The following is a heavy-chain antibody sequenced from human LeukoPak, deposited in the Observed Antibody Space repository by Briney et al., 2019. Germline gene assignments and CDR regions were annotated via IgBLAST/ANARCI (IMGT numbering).Heavy chain of an antibody. J-gene: IGHJ3*02. CDR1: GYTFAGYY. CDR2: INAGNGNT. V-gene: IGHV1-3*01. D-gene: IGHD3-22*01. CDR3: ARYQEAVAAFDI. Sequence: ASVKVSCKASGYTFAGYYMHWVRQAPGQRLEWMGWINAGNGNTKYSQKFQGRVTITRDTSASTAYMELSSLRSEDTAVYYCARYQEAVAAFDIWGQGTMVTVSS.